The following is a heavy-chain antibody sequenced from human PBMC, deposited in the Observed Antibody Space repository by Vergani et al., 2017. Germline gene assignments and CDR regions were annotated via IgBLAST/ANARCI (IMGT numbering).Heavy chain of an antibody. D-gene: IGHD2/OR15-2a*01. J-gene: IGHJ5*02. V-gene: IGHV7-4-1*02. CDR1: GGTFSSYA. CDR2: INTNTGNP. Sequence: QVQLVQSGAEVKKPGSSVKVSCKASGGTFSSYAISWVRQAPGQGLEWMGWINTNTGNPTYAQGFTGRFVFSLDTSVSTAYLQISSLKAEDTAVYYCARESRNTNLDPWGQGTLVTVSS. CDR3: ARESRNTNLDP.